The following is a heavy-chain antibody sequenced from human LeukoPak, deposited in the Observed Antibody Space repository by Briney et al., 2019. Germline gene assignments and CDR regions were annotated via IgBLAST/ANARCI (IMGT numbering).Heavy chain of an antibody. D-gene: IGHD4-17*01. J-gene: IGHJ3*02. CDR3: ARRDYVTAFDI. CDR2: IYHSGST. CDR1: GYSISSGHY. Sequence: SETLSLTCTVSGYSISSGHYWGWIRQPPGKGLEWIGSIYHSGSTYYNPSLKSRVTISVDTSKNQFSLKLSSVTAADTAVYYCARRDYVTAFDIWGQGTMVTVSS. V-gene: IGHV4-38-2*02.